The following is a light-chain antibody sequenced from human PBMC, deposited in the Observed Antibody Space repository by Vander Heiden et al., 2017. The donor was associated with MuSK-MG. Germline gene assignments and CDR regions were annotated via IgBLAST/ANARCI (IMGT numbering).Light chain of an antibody. CDR3: RQALQTPYT. Sequence: DIVMTQSPLSLPVTPGEPASISCRSSQSLLHSNGYNYLDWYLQKPGQSPQILIYSGSNRACGVPDRFSGSASGTDFTLKISRVEAEDVGVYYCRQALQTPYTFGQGTKLEMK. J-gene: IGKJ2*01. V-gene: IGKV2-28*01. CDR1: QSLLHSNGYNY. CDR2: SGS.